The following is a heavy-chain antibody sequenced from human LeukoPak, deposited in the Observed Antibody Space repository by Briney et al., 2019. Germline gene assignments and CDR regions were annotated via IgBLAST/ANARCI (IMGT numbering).Heavy chain of an antibody. Sequence: GASVKVSCKASGYTFTSYGISWVRQAPGQGLEWMGWISAYNGNTNYAQKLQGRVTMTTDTSTSTAYMELRSLRSDDTAVYYGARARCQLLRGLYYYYMDVWGKGTTVTVSS. CDR3: ARARCQLLRGLYYYYMDV. CDR1: GYTFTSYG. J-gene: IGHJ6*03. V-gene: IGHV1-18*01. CDR2: ISAYNGNT. D-gene: IGHD2-2*01.